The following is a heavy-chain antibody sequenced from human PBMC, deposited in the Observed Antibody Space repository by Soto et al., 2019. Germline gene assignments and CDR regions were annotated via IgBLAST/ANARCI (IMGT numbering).Heavy chain of an antibody. V-gene: IGHV1-69*01. Sequence: QLHLVQSGAEVKKAGSSVKVSCKASGGTVSSYAITWVRQAPGKGLEWMGAFIPIFVSAHYAPKFQGRITITADESTGTAYVELSGLTSEHTAIYYCARDVSSDTTGFRGYDLWGQGTQVTVSS. D-gene: IGHD3-10*01. CDR3: ARDVSSDTTGFRGYDL. CDR1: GGTVSSYA. CDR2: FIPIFVSA. J-gene: IGHJ4*02.